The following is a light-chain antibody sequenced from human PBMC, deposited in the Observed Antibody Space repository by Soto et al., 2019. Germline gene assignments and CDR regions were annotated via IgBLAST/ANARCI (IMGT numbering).Light chain of an antibody. CDR3: QQYDSLPRT. V-gene: IGKV1-12*01. Sequence: IPLSLSPSYVTALVGDRVTITCRASQAISISLAWYQQKPGQAPRLLIYAASTRASGVPSRFSGSGSGTQFTLTIGSLQSEDFAVYYCQQYDSLPRTFGQGTKVDIK. CDR1: QAISIS. CDR2: AAS. J-gene: IGKJ1*01.